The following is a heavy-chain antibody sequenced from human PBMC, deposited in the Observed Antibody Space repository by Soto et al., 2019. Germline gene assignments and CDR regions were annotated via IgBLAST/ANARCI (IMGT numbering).Heavy chain of an antibody. Sequence: PSETLSLTCTVSGGSVSSGSYYWSWIRQPPGKGLEWIGYIYYSGSTNYNPSLKSRVTISVDTSKNQFSLKLSSVTAADTAVYYCARIGFLEWLPYRIFDYWGQGTLVTVSS. V-gene: IGHV4-61*01. CDR2: IYYSGST. CDR1: GGSVSSGSYY. D-gene: IGHD3-3*01. CDR3: ARIGFLEWLPYRIFDY. J-gene: IGHJ4*02.